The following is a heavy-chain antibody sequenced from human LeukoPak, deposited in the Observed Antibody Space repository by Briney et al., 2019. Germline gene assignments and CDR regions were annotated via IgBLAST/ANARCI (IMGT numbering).Heavy chain of an antibody. CDR2: ISYDGSNK. V-gene: IGHV3-30-3*01. D-gene: IGHD3-10*01. CDR3: ARDPEDMVRGTSPDY. CDR1: GGTFSSYA. Sequence: SCKASGGTFSSYAMHWVRQAPGKGLEWVAVISYDGSNKYYADSVKGRFTISRDNSKNTLYLQMNSLRAEDTAVYYCARDPEDMVRGTSPDYWGQGTLVTVSS. J-gene: IGHJ4*02.